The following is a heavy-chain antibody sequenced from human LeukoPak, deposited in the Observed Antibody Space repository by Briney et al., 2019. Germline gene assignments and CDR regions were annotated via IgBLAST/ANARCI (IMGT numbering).Heavy chain of an antibody. J-gene: IGHJ4*02. CDR2: ISGSGGTT. CDR3: AKGYSSGWYYFDY. Sequence: GGSLRLSCAASGFTFDNYAMSWVRQAPGKGLEWVSGISGSGGTTNCADSVKGRLTISRDNSKNTLSLQMNSLRADDTAVYYCAKGYSSGWYYFDYWGQGTLVTVSS. CDR1: GFTFDNYA. D-gene: IGHD6-19*01. V-gene: IGHV3-23*01.